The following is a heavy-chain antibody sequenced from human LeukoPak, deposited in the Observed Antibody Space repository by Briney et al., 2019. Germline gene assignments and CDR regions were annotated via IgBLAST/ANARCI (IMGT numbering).Heavy chain of an antibody. CDR1: GFTFSSYG. CDR2: ISYDGSNK. D-gene: IGHD4-17*01. CDR3: AKDYGDYANYYYYGMDV. J-gene: IGHJ6*02. Sequence: PGGSLRLSCAASGFTFSSYGMHRVRQAPGKGLEWVAVISYDGSNKYYADSVKGRFTISRDNSKNTLYLQMNSLRAEDTAVYYCAKDYGDYANYYYYGMDVWGQGTTVTVSS. V-gene: IGHV3-30*18.